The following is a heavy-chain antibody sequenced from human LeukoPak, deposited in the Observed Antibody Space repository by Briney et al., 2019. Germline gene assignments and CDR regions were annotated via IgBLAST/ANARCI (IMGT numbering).Heavy chain of an antibody. D-gene: IGHD2-2*01. J-gene: IGHJ4*02. V-gene: IGHV3-23*01. CDR1: GFTFSSYA. CDR3: AKGTVVPASSAETPFDY. CDR2: ISGSGGST. Sequence: GGSLRLSCAASGFTFSSYAMSWVRQAPGKGLEWVSAISGSGGSTYYADSVKGRFTISRDNSKNTLYLQMNSLRAEDTAVYYCAKGTVVPASSAETPFDYWGQGTLVTVSS.